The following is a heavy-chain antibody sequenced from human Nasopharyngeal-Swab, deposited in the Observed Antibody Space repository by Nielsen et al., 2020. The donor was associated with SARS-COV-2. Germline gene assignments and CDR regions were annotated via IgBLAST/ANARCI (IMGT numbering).Heavy chain of an antibody. CDR1: GFTFSNYA. CDR2: IRGSGGST. Sequence: GSLRLSCAASGFTFSNYAMSWVRQAPGKGLEWVSSIRGSGGSTYYADSVKGRFTISRDNSKNTLNLQMNSLRAEDTAVYYCAKEGEGDYDFSPGDYWGQGTLVTVSS. CDR3: AKEGEGDYDFSPGDY. D-gene: IGHD3-3*01. J-gene: IGHJ4*02. V-gene: IGHV3-23*01.